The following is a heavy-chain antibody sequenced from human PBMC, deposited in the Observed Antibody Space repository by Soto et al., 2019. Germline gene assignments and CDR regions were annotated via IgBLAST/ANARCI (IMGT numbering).Heavy chain of an antibody. V-gene: IGHV5-51*01. D-gene: IGHD3-16*01. J-gene: IGHJ4*02. CDR3: AKIGGKEGGVKIFAF. CDR2: IYPGDSDT. CDR1: GYSFTNYW. Sequence: GESLKISCKGSGYSFTNYWIGWVRQMPGKGLEWMGIIYPGDSDTRYSPSFQGQVTISADKSISTAYLQWSSLKASDTAMYYWAKIGGKEGGVKIFAFGGKGTLVTVS.